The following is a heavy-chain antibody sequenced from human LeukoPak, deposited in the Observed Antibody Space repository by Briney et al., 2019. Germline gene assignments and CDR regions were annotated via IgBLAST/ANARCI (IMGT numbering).Heavy chain of an antibody. Sequence: SETPSLTCTVSGGSISSGGYYWSWIRQHPGKGLEWIGYIYYSGSTYYNPSLKSRVTISVDTSKNQFSLKLSSVTAADTAVYYCASCRLGPIDYWGQGTLVTVSS. CDR2: IYYSGST. D-gene: IGHD2-15*01. V-gene: IGHV4-31*03. CDR1: GGSISSGGYY. J-gene: IGHJ4*02. CDR3: ASCRLGPIDY.